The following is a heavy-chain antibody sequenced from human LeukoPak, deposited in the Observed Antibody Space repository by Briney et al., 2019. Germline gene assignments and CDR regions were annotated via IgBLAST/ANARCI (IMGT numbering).Heavy chain of an antibody. J-gene: IGHJ4*02. CDR3: TKRVKYGGTWDHFAD. D-gene: IGHD1-26*01. V-gene: IGHV3-23*01. CDR1: GFTFDNYR. CDR2: VNADGGNT. Sequence: GGSLRLSCAASGFTFDNYRMSWVRQASGKGLEWVSTVNADGGNTYYADSVKGRLTISRDNSKSTLILQMNSLRVEDTALYYCTKRVKYGGTWDHFADWGQGTLVTVSS.